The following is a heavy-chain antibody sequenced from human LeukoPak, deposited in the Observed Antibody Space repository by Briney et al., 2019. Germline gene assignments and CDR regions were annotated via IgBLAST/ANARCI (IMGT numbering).Heavy chain of an antibody. J-gene: IGHJ2*01. CDR2: VSSIGSA. Sequence: SETLSLTCGVSDDSFSGYYWSWIRQSPGKALEYIGEVSSIGSANYSPALESRVLMSADTSKNQATLKLTSVTAADTGVYYCARVAMTGYYDHWYFDLWGRGIPVSVSS. D-gene: IGHD3-9*01. CDR1: DDSFSGYY. CDR3: ARVAMTGYYDHWYFDL. V-gene: IGHV4-34*01.